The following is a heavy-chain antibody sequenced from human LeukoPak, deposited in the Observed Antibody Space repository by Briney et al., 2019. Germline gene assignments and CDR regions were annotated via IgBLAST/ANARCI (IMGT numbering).Heavy chain of an antibody. CDR3: AKHYYYGSDHFDY. CDR2: IYYSGST. V-gene: IGHV4-59*08. CDR1: GGSISSYY. D-gene: IGHD3-10*01. Sequence: PSQTLSLTCTVSGGSISSYYWSWIRQPPGKGLEWIGYIYYSGSTNYNPSLKSRVTISVDTSKDQFSLKLSSVTAADTAVYYCAKHYYYGSDHFDYWGQGTLVTVSS. J-gene: IGHJ4*02.